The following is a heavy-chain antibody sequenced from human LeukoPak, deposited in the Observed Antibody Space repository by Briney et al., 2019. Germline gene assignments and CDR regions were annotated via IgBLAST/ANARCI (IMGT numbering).Heavy chain of an antibody. CDR1: GGSISSYY. V-gene: IGHV4-59*01. Sequence: SETLSLTCTVSGGSISSYYWSWIRQPPGKGLEWIGYIYYSGSTNYNPSLKSRVTISVDTSKNQFSLKLGSVTAADTAVYYCARGPRYDSSGYLHYYYYMDVWGKGTTVTVSS. CDR3: ARGPRYDSSGYLHYYYYMDV. D-gene: IGHD3-22*01. J-gene: IGHJ6*03. CDR2: IYYSGST.